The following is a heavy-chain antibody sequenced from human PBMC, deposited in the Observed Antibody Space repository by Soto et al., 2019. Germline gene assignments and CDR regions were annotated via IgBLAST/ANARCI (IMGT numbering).Heavy chain of an antibody. V-gene: IGHV1-18*01. CDR1: GYTFTSYG. CDR2: ISPYNGNT. D-gene: IGHD3-10*01. J-gene: IGHJ6*02. CDR3: ARGIGGWFGVAYYYGMDV. Sequence: GASVKVSCKASGYTFTSYGISWVRQAPGQGLEWMGWISPYNGNTNYAQKLQGRVTMTTDTSTSTAYMDLRNLRSDDTAVYYCARGIGGWFGVAYYYGMDVWGQGTTVTVSS.